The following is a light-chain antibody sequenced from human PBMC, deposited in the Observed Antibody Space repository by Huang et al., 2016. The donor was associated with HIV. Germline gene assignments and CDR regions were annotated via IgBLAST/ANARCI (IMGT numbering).Light chain of an antibody. J-gene: IGKJ1*01. CDR3: QQHYGRQST. CDR2: WAS. CDR1: QSLLYRSNNKNY. Sequence: IVMTQSPESLAVSLGERASINCKSSQSLLYRSNNKNYLAWYQKKQGHPPTLLIYWASVRDVGVPERFSGGVSGTNFTLTINSLQADDVAVYYCQQHYGRQSTFGQGT. V-gene: IGKV4-1*01.